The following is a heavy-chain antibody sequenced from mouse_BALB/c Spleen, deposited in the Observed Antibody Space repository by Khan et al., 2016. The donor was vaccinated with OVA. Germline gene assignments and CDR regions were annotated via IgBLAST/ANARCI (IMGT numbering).Heavy chain of an antibody. Sequence: QVQLKQSGAELVRPGVSVKISCKGSGYTFTDFTIHWVKQSHALSLEWIGVISTYYGDVTYNQKFKGKATMTVDKSSSTTYMELARLTSEDSAIYYGKGGAGGSRFAYWGQGTLVTVSA. CDR1: GYTFTDFT. CDR2: ISTYYGDV. V-gene: IGHV1S137*01. J-gene: IGHJ3*01. CDR3: KGGAGGSRFAY.